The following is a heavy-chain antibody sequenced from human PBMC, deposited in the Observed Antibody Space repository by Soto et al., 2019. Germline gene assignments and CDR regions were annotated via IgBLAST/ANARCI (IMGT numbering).Heavy chain of an antibody. D-gene: IGHD2-21*02. CDR3: ARAKAYCGGYCYDFDY. J-gene: IGHJ4*02. Sequence: SVKVSCKASGGTFSSYAISWVRQAPGQGLEWMGGIIPIFGTANYAQKFQGRVTITADKSTSTAYMELSSLRSEDTAVYYCARAKAYCGGYCYDFDYWGQGTLVTVSS. CDR2: IIPIFGTA. V-gene: IGHV1-69*06. CDR1: GGTFSSYA.